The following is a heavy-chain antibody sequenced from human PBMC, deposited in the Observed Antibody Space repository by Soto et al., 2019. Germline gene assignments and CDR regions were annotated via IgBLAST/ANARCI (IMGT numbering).Heavy chain of an antibody. V-gene: IGHV4-30-4*01. J-gene: IGHJ5*01. D-gene: IGHD5-12*01. CDR1: GFTIRRLNYY. CDR2: IYYSGNT. Sequence: HSEPQYHPSPFAGFTIRRLNYYLRWHRPPPGKGLEWIGYIYYSGNTYYNPSLKSRVTISVDTSKNQFSLRLRSVTAADTAVYYCATSEYSSLSVNWFDPWGQGTWVYVSS. CDR3: ATSEYSSLSVNWFDP.